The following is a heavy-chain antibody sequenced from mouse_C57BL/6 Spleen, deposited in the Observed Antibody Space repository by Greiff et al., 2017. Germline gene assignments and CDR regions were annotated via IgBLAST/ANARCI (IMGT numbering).Heavy chain of an antibody. Sequence: QVQLQQPGAELVKPGASVKLSCKASGYTFTSYWMHWVKQRPGQGLEWIGMIHPNSGSTNYNEKFKSKATLTVDKSSSTAYMQLSSLTSEDSAVYYCAGEADGYDEGYYFDYWGQGTTLTVSS. V-gene: IGHV1-64*01. CDR3: AGEADGYDEGYYFDY. CDR1: GYTFTSYW. J-gene: IGHJ2*01. D-gene: IGHD2-2*01. CDR2: IHPNSGST.